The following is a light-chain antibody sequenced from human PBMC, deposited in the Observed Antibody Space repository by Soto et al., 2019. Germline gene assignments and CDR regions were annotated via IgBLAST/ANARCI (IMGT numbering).Light chain of an antibody. J-gene: IGKJ5*01. CDR2: DAS. Sequence: DIQMTQSPSTLSGSVGDRVTITCRASQSISSWLAWYQQKPGKAPKLLIYDASSLESGVPSRFSGSGSGTEFTLTISSLQSEDFAVYYCQQYNGLITFGQGTRLEIK. CDR1: QSISSW. V-gene: IGKV1-5*01. CDR3: QQYNGLIT.